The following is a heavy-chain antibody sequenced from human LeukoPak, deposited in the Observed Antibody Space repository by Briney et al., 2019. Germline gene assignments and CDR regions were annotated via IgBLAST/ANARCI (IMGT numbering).Heavy chain of an antibody. Sequence: PGGSLRLSCAASGFTFSDYYMSWIRQAPGKGLEWVSYISSSGSTIYYADSVKGRFTISRDNAKNSLYLQMNSLRAKDTAVYYCAAGTTGIDYYYYMDVWGKGTTVTVSS. D-gene: IGHD1-1*01. CDR1: GFTFSDYY. CDR2: ISSSGSTI. CDR3: AAGTTGIDYYYYMDV. J-gene: IGHJ6*03. V-gene: IGHV3-11*04.